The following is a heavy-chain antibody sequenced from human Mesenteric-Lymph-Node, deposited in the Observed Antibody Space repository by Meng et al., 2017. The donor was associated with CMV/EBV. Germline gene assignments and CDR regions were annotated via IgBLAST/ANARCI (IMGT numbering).Heavy chain of an antibody. D-gene: IGHD1-1*01. CDR3: AKTSIQLQRGEIDY. CDR2: IYHSGGT. V-gene: IGHV4-4*02. CDR1: GGSIRRSSW. Sequence: VSGGSIRRSSWWTWVRQPPRKGREWIGEIYHSGGTTSNPPLRSRVTMSLDKSKNQFSLKLSSVPAADTAVYYCAKTSIQLQRGEIDYCGQGTLVTVSS. J-gene: IGHJ4*02.